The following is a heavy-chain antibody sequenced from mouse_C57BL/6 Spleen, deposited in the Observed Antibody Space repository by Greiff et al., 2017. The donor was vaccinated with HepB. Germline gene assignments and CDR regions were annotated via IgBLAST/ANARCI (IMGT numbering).Heavy chain of an antibody. V-gene: IGHV1-81*01. J-gene: IGHJ3*01. CDR1: GYTFTSYG. Sequence: QVQLQQSGAELARPGASVKLSCKASGYTFTSYGISWVKQRTGQGLEWIGEMYTRSGNTYYNEKCKGKATMTADKSSSTAYMELRSLTSEDSAVYFCAREGIYDGLLFAYWGQGTLVTVSA. CDR2: MYTRSGNT. D-gene: IGHD2-3*01. CDR3: AREGIYDGLLFAY.